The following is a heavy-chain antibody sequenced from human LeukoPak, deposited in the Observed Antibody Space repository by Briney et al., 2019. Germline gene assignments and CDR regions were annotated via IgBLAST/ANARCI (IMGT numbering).Heavy chain of an antibody. J-gene: IGHJ4*02. CDR3: ARISPYSSSWYYFDY. CDR1: GGSISSYY. Sequence: SETLSLTCTVSGGSISSYYWSWIRQPPGKGLEWIGYIYYSGSTNYNPSLKSRVTISVDTSKNQFSLKLSSVTAADTAVYYCARISPYSSSWYYFDYRGQGTLVTVSS. CDR2: IYYSGST. V-gene: IGHV4-59*08. D-gene: IGHD6-13*01.